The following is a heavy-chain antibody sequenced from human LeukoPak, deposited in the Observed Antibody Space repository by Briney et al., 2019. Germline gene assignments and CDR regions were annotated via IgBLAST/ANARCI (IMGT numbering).Heavy chain of an antibody. CDR3: AKDRQYYDPFHY. CDR1: GFTFSSYE. D-gene: IGHD3-22*01. J-gene: IGHJ4*02. CDR2: ISGSGGNT. V-gene: IGHV3-23*01. Sequence: GGSLRLSCAASGFTFSSYEMNWVRQAPGKGLEWVSSISGSGGNTYYADSVKGRFTISRDNSKNTLYLQMNSLRAEDTAVYYCAKDRQYYDPFHYWGQGTLVTVSS.